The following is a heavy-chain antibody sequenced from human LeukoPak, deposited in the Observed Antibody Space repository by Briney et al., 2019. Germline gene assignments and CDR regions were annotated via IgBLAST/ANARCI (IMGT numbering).Heavy chain of an antibody. CDR1: GFTFSSYS. V-gene: IGHV3-30*02. D-gene: IGHD3-22*01. CDR3: AKYLSSGFLYYFDY. J-gene: IGHJ4*02. CDR2: IRYDGSNK. Sequence: PGGSLRLSCAASGFTFSSYSMNWVRQAPGKGLEWVAFIRYDGSNKYYADSVKGRFTISRDNSKNTLYLQMNSLRAEDTAVYYCAKYLSSGFLYYFDYWGQGTLVTVSS.